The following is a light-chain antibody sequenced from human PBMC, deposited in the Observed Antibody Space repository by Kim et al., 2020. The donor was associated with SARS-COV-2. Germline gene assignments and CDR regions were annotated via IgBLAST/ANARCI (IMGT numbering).Light chain of an antibody. Sequence: AQGKTARITCGGNNIGSKSVHWYQQKPGQAPVLVIYYDSDRPSGIPERFSGSNSGNTATLAISRVEAGDEADYYCQVWDSSSDHWVFGGGTKLTVL. CDR2: YDS. CDR1: NIGSKS. CDR3: QVWDSSSDHWV. V-gene: IGLV3-21*04. J-gene: IGLJ3*02.